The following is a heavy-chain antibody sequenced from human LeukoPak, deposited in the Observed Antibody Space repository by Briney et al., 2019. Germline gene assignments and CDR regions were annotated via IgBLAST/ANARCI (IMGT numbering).Heavy chain of an antibody. CDR2: ISSSGGNT. CDR1: GFVFSTYA. V-gene: IGHV3-23*01. J-gene: IGHJ4*02. Sequence: PGGSLRLSCAASGFVFSTYAMGWVRQAPGKGLEWVSGISSSGGNTYYVDSVKGQFTISRDNSKNTLDLQMNSLRAEDTAMYHCAKVKALDAVASYFDYWGQGTLVTVSS. CDR3: AKVKALDAVASYFDY. D-gene: IGHD2-8*01.